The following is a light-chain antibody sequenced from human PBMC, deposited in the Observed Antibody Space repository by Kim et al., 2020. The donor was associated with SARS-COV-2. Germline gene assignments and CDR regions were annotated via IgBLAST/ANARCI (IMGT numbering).Light chain of an antibody. V-gene: IGLV3-1*01. CDR2: QDE. J-gene: IGLJ2*01. CDR3: QVWESTTTV. Sequence: SSELTQPPSMSVSPGQTASITCSGDRLGNKYVCWYQKKSGQSPVVVMYQDERRPSGIPERFSGSNSGNTATLTISETQAMDEADYYCQVWESTTTVFGGGTQLTVL. CDR1: RLGNKY.